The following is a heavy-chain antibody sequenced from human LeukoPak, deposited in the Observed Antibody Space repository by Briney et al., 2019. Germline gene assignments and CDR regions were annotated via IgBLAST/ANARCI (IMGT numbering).Heavy chain of an antibody. Sequence: SETLSLTCTVSGVSISSGSYYWGWLRQPPGKGLEWIASMYYSGTTFYSPSLKSRVTISVDTSKNQLSLKLGSVTAADTAVYYCARHPPRDGSAFDYWGQGTLVTVSS. V-gene: IGHV4-39*01. CDR3: ARHPPRDGSAFDY. CDR1: GVSISSGSYY. J-gene: IGHJ4*02. CDR2: MYYSGTT.